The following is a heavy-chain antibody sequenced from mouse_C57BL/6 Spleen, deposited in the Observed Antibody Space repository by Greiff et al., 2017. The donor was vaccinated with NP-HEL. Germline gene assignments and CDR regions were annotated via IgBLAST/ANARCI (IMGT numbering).Heavy chain of an antibody. CDR2: INPSNGGT. Sequence: QVQLQQPGAELVKPGASVKLSCKASGYTFTSYWMHWVKQRPGQGLEWIGNINPSNGGTNYNEKFKSKATLTVDKSSSTAYMQLSSLTSEDSAVYYCARSRREGVFFDYWGQGTTLTVSS. J-gene: IGHJ2*01. CDR3: ARSRREGVFFDY. V-gene: IGHV1-53*01. CDR1: GYTFTSYW.